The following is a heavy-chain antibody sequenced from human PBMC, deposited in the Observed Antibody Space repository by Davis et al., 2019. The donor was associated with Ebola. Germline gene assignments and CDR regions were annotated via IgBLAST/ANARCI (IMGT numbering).Heavy chain of an antibody. Sequence: GESLKISCAASGFTFSSYAMHWVRQAPGKGLEYVSAISSNGGSTYYANSVKGRFTISRDNSKNTLYLQMGSLRAEDMAVYYCARAIAVAGYYFDYWGQGTLVTVSS. J-gene: IGHJ4*02. CDR2: ISSNGGST. CDR1: GFTFSSYA. V-gene: IGHV3-64*01. CDR3: ARAIAVAGYYFDY. D-gene: IGHD6-19*01.